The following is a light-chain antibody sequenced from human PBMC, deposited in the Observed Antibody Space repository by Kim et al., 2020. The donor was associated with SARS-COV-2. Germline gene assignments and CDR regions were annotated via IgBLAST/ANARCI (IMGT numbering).Light chain of an antibody. CDR2: EDE. J-gene: IGLJ3*02. V-gene: IGLV3-1*01. CDR1: NLSKTY. Sequence: SYELTQPPSVSVSLGQTARITCSADNLSKTYVSWYQQKPGQSPVLVISEDENRPSGIPERFSGSNSGNTASLTISETQAMDEADYYCQAWDTDAFWVFGGGTQLTVL. CDR3: QAWDTDAFWV.